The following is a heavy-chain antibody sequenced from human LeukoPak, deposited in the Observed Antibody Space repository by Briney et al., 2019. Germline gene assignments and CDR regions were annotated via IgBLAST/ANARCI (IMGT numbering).Heavy chain of an antibody. D-gene: IGHD2-15*01. CDR1: GFTFSTYW. CDR2: IVSDGSTT. V-gene: IGHV3-74*01. Sequence: GGSLRLSCAASGFTFSTYWMHWVRQAPGKGLVWVSRIVSDGSTTTYADSVKGRFTISRDNAKNTLYLQMSSLRVEDTAVYYCARDRATRYFDYWGQGTLVTVSS. CDR3: ARDRATRYFDY. J-gene: IGHJ4*02.